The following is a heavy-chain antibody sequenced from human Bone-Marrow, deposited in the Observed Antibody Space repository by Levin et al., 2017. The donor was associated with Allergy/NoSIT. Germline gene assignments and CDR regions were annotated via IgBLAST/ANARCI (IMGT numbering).Heavy chain of an antibody. CDR1: GFTFGSSS. J-gene: IGHJ5*02. CDR2: ISSSSSYI. CDR3: ARVTDYYDSSGYYNWFDP. Sequence: LSLTCAASGFTFGSSSMNWVRQAPGKGLEWVSSISSSSSYIYYADSVKGRFTISRDNAKNSLYLQMNSLRAEDTAVYYCARVTDYYDSSGYYNWFDPWGQGTLVTASS. D-gene: IGHD3-22*01. V-gene: IGHV3-21*01.